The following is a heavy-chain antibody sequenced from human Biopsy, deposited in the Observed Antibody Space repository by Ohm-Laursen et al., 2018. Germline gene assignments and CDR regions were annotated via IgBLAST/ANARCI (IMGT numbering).Heavy chain of an antibody. J-gene: IGHJ5*02. V-gene: IGHV4-31*01. CDR3: ARGDYFDSNGYFWFDP. CDR1: GGSISSGGSY. CDR2: IFNSANT. Sequence: SQTLSLTCTVSGGSISSGGSYWSWIRQRPGKGLEWIGYIFNSANTYYNPSLKNLITISGDTSKNQFSLKLNSVTDADTAVYYCARGDYFDSNGYFWFDPWGQGTLVTVSP. D-gene: IGHD3-22*01.